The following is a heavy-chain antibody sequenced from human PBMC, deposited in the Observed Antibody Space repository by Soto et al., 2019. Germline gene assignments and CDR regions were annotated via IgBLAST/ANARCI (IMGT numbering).Heavy chain of an antibody. J-gene: IGHJ4*02. D-gene: IGHD2-8*01. Sequence: GGSLRLSCAASGFTFSSYAMSWVRQAPGKGLEWVSAISGSGGSTYYADSVKGRFTISRDNSKNTLYLQMNSLRAEDTAVYYCAKDLKYCTNGVCYSSDDWGQGTLVTVSS. CDR1: GFTFSSYA. CDR3: AKDLKYCTNGVCYSSDD. V-gene: IGHV3-23*01. CDR2: ISGSGGST.